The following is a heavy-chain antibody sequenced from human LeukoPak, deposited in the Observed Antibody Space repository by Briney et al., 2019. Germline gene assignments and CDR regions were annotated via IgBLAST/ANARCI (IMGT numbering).Heavy chain of an antibody. Sequence: SETLSLTCTVSGVSISSGDYYWSWIRQPPGTGLEWIGYIYYSGSTYYNPSLKSRVTISVDTSKNQFSLKLSSVIAADTAVYYCAKMGYYDTSGHDWGQGTLVTVSS. V-gene: IGHV4-30-4*01. J-gene: IGHJ4*02. CDR2: IYYSGST. CDR1: GVSISSGDYY. CDR3: AKMGYYDTSGHD. D-gene: IGHD3-22*01.